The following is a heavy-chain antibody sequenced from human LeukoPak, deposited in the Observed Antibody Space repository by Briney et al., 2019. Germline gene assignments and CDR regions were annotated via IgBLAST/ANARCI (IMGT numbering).Heavy chain of an antibody. Sequence: PSGTLSLTCAVSGGSISTSNYYWGWIRQPPGKGLEWVGSIYFSGTTYYNPSLKSRVAISLDTSKNQFSLKLRAVTVADTAVYYCARRSTVAWAFDIWGQGTMVTVSS. J-gene: IGHJ3*02. V-gene: IGHV4-39*01. CDR2: IYFSGTT. CDR1: GGSISTSNYY. D-gene: IGHD4-23*01. CDR3: ARRSTVAWAFDI.